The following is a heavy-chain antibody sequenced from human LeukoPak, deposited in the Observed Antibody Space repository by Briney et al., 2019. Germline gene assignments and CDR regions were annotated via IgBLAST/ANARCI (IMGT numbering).Heavy chain of an antibody. CDR1: GYTFTSYG. CDR2: FDPEDGET. D-gene: IGHD4-17*01. Sequence: ASVKVSCKASGYTFTSYGISWVRQAPGQGLEWMGGFDPEDGETIYAQKFQGRVTMTEDTSTDTAYMELSSLRSEDTAVYYCATGGDYGDIVIDYWGQGTLVTVSS. V-gene: IGHV1-24*01. CDR3: ATGGDYGDIVIDY. J-gene: IGHJ4*02.